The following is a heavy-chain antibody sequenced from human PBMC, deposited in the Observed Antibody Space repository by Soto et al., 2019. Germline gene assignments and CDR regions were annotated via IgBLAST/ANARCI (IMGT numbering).Heavy chain of an antibody. D-gene: IGHD3-22*01. J-gene: IGHJ4*02. V-gene: IGHV1-69*06. Sequence: SVKVCSPASGVPFSSYAIIWVRQAPGQGLEWMGGIIPIFGTANYAQKFQGRVTITADKSTSTAYMELSSLRSEDTAVYYCATYTINMIVLYYFDYWGQGTLVTVSS. CDR3: ATYTINMIVLYYFDY. CDR2: IIPIFGTA. CDR1: GVPFSSYA.